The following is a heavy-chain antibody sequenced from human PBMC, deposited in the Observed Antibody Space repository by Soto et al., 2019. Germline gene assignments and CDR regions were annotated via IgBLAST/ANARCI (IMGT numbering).Heavy chain of an antibody. V-gene: IGHV4-39*01. Sequence: PSETLSLTCTVSGCSISSGDYYWAWIRQPPGQGPEWIGSIDYIGTTYYNPSLKSRVTISADTSKNQFSLDLRSVTAADTAVYYCARHAHHGNCDYWGQGTQVTVSS. CDR3: ARHAHHGNCDY. D-gene: IGHD1-26*01. J-gene: IGHJ4*02. CDR2: IDYIGTT. CDR1: GCSISSGDYY.